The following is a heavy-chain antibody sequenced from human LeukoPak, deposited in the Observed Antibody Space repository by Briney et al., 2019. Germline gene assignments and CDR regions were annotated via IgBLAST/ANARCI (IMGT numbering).Heavy chain of an antibody. CDR3: AKATKSIVVDNYFDY. D-gene: IGHD3-22*01. Sequence: GGSLRLSRAASGFTFSNYAMSWVRQAPGKGLEWVSSISANGGGTYYADSVKGRFTVSRDNSQNTLYLQMNSLRAEDTAVYYCAKATKSIVVDNYFDYWGQGALVTVSS. V-gene: IGHV3-23*01. J-gene: IGHJ4*02. CDR1: GFTFSNYA. CDR2: ISANGGGT.